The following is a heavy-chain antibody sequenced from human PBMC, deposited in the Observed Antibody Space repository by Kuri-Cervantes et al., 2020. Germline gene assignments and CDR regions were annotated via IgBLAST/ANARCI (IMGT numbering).Heavy chain of an antibody. J-gene: IGHJ6*02. V-gene: IGHV3-7*03. Sequence: GESLKISCVDSGFTFSTYYMNWVRQAPGKGLEWVANIKPDGSDKYYVDSVKGRFTISRDNAKNSLYLQMNSLRVEDTAVYYCAKVAIPAGTRGRLSYYYGLDVWGQGTTVTVSS. D-gene: IGHD2-2*01. CDR3: AKVAIPAGTRGRLSYYYGLDV. CDR1: GFTFSTYY. CDR2: IKPDGSDK.